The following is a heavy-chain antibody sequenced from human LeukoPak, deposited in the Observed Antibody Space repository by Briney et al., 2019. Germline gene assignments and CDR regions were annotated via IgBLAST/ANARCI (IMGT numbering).Heavy chain of an antibody. CDR3: ASSGSYRFDY. CDR2: ITASGTAM. V-gene: IGHV3-48*02. CDR1: GFTFSSYS. J-gene: IGHJ4*02. Sequence: GGSLRLPCAASGFTFSSYSMNWVRQAPGKGLEWVSHITASGTAMFYADSVKGRFTISRDNAKNSLCLQMNSLRDEDTAVYYCASSGSYRFDYWGQGTLVTVSS. D-gene: IGHD1-26*01.